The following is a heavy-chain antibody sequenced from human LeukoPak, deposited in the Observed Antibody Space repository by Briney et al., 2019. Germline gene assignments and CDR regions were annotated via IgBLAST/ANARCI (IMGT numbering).Heavy chain of an antibody. J-gene: IGHJ6*03. Sequence: SETLSLTCAASGCSISSYYRSWIRQPPGKGLEWIGYIYYSGSTNYNPSFKSRVTTSVDTSTNHSSLKLSYLTAADTAVYYCARTGQGSSSWIYYYYYLDVWGKGTTVTVSS. D-gene: IGHD6-13*01. CDR1: GCSISSYY. CDR3: ARTGQGSSSWIYYYYYLDV. V-gene: IGHV4-59*01. CDR2: IYYSGST.